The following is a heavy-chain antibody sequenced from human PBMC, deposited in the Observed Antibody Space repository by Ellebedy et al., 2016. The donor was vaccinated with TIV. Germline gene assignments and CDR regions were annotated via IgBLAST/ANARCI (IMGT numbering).Heavy chain of an antibody. D-gene: IGHD2-8*01. CDR3: TTNPGVWGDF. V-gene: IGHV3-15*07. CDR1: GLTFSEAW. CDR2: IKSRANGETA. J-gene: IGHJ4*02. Sequence: PGGSLRLSCAASGLTFSEAWMNWVRQAPGKGLEWVGHIKSRANGETADYAAPVKGRFTISRDDSKDTLYLQMNSLKTADTAVYYCTTNPGVWGDFWGQGTLVTVSS.